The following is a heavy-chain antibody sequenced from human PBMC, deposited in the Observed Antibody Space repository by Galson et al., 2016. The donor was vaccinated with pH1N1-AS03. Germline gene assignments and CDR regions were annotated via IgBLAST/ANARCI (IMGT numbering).Heavy chain of an antibody. CDR2: IYPGDSDT. CDR1: GYSFARYW. CDR3: ARDAGTDYFDH. Sequence: QSGAEVKKPGESLKISCKGSGYSFARYWIGWVRQMPGKGLEWMGVIYPGDSDTRYSPSFQGLVTISVDKTFNTAYLQSGSLEASDTAMYYCARDAGTDYFDHWGQGTLVTVPS. J-gene: IGHJ4*02. D-gene: IGHD6-13*01. V-gene: IGHV5-51*01.